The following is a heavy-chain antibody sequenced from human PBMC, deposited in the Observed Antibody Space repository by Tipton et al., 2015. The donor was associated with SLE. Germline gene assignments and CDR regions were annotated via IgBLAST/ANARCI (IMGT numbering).Heavy chain of an antibody. V-gene: IGHV4-59*08. CDR3: ARCSYENGGRDAFDV. CDR2: IHDSGNT. CDR1: GGSMRRNY. Sequence: LSLTCSVSGGSMRRNYWAWIRQTPGKGLEWMGHIHDSGNTNYNPSLKSRVTISVDTPKNEVSLTLNSVTAADTAVYYCARCSYENGGRDAFDVWGQGRVVTVSS. J-gene: IGHJ3*01. D-gene: IGHD3-16*01.